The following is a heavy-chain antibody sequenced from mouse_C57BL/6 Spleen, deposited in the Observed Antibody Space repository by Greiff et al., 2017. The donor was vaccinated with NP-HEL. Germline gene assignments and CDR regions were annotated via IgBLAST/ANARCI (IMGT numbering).Heavy chain of an antibody. CDR2: IDPSDSYT. Sequence: QVQLQQPGAELVMPGASVKLSCKASGYTFTSYWMHWVKQRPGQGLEWIGEIDPSDSYTNYNQKFKGKSTLTVDKSSSTAYMQLSSLTSEDSAVYYCARARGYELDYWGQGTTLTVSS. J-gene: IGHJ2*01. CDR3: ARARGYELDY. V-gene: IGHV1-69*01. D-gene: IGHD2-2*01. CDR1: GYTFTSYW.